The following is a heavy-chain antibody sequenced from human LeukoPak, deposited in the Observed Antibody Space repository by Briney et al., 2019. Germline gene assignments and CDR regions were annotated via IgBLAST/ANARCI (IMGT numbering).Heavy chain of an antibody. J-gene: IGHJ4*02. CDR3: ATETIGRHYDY. V-gene: IGHV3-21*01. CDR1: GFTFSSCG. D-gene: IGHD1-14*01. CDR2: IGPTGTDR. Sequence: GGSLRLPCAASGFTFSSCGFNWVRQAPGKGLEWVSSIGPTGTDRYYADSVRGRFTISRDNAKNSMYLQMDSLRDEDTAVYYCATETIGRHYDYWGQGTLLTVSS.